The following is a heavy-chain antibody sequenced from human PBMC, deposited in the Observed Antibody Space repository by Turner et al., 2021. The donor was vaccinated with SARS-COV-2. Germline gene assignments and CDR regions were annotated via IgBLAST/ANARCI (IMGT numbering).Heavy chain of an antibody. V-gene: IGHV4-59*08. CDR3: ARYVRYNWNYGYFDL. D-gene: IGHD1-20*01. CDR1: GGSISTYY. J-gene: IGHJ2*01. CDR2: IYYSGST. Sequence: QVQLQESGPGLVKPSEPLSLTCTVSGGSISTYYWSWIRQPPGKGLEWIGYIYYSGSTNYNPSLKSRVTISVDTSKNQFSLKLSSVTAADTAVYYCARYVRYNWNYGYFDLWGRGTLVTVSS.